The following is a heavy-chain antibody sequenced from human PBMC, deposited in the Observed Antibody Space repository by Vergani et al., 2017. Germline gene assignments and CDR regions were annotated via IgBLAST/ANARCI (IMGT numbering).Heavy chain of an antibody. Sequence: QVQLVQSGAEVKKPGSSVKVSSKASGGTFSSCAISWVRQAPGQGLEWMGGIIPIFGTANYAQKFQGRVTITADESTSTAYMELSSLRSEDTAVYYCARDRELGYGDPDAFDIWGQGTMVTVSS. CDR1: GGTFSSCA. V-gene: IGHV1-69*12. CDR3: ARDRELGYGDPDAFDI. J-gene: IGHJ3*02. D-gene: IGHD4-17*01. CDR2: IIPIFGTA.